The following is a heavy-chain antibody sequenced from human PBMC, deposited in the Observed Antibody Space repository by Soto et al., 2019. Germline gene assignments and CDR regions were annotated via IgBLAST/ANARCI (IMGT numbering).Heavy chain of an antibody. CDR3: ANYRRVRGFNGMDV. D-gene: IGHD3-10*01. CDR1: GFTFTSYG. V-gene: IGHV3-30*18. Sequence: QVQLVESGGGVVQPGRSLRLSCAASGFTFTSYGMHWVRQAPGKGLEWVAVISYDGGNKDYADSVKGRFTFSRDNSKNTLYLQMNSLRAEDTAVYYCANYRRVRGFNGMDVWGQGTTVPVSS. J-gene: IGHJ6*02. CDR2: ISYDGGNK.